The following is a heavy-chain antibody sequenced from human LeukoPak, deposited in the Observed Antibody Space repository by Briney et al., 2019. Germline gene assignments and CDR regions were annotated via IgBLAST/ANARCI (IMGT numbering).Heavy chain of an antibody. J-gene: IGHJ4*02. CDR3: ARESGGWELDTYYFDY. D-gene: IGHD1-26*01. V-gene: IGHV3-33*01. CDR1: GFTFSSYG. Sequence: GGSLRLSCAASGFTFSSYGMHWVRQAPGKGLEGVAVIWYDGSNKYYADSVKGRFTISRDNSKNTLYLQMNSLRAEDTAVYYCARESGGWELDTYYFDYWGQGTLVTVSS. CDR2: IWYDGSNK.